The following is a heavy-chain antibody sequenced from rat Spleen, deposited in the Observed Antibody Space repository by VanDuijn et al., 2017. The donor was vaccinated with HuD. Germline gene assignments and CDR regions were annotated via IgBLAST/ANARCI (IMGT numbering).Heavy chain of an antibody. CDR1: GFTFNNYW. CDR2: ITNTGGGNT. D-gene: IGHD1-11*01. V-gene: IGHV5-31*01. CDR3: TTANNGGFSELYYFDY. Sequence: EVHLVESGGGLVQPGRSLKLSCVDSGFTFNNYWMTWIRQAPGKGLEWVASITNTGGGNTYYRDSVRGRFTISRNNAKSTLYLQMDSLRSEDTATYYCTTANNGGFSELYYFDYWGQGVMVTVSS. J-gene: IGHJ2*01.